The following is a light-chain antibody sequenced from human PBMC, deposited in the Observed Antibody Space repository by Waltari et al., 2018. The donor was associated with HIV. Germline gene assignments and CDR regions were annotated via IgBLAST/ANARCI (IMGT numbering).Light chain of an antibody. CDR1: SSNIGNPY. Sequence: QSVLTQPPSVSAAPGQSVTISCFGGSSNIGNPYVPGFQQLPGKPPKLLIYDNNKRPSGIPDRFSASKSGTSATLGITGVQTADEADYYCGTWDNTLIAFWMFGGGTKLTVL. J-gene: IGLJ3*02. CDR3: GTWDNTLIAFWM. CDR2: DNN. V-gene: IGLV1-51*01.